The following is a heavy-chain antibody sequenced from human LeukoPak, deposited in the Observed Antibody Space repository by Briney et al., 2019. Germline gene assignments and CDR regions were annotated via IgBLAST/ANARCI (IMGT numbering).Heavy chain of an antibody. CDR2: MNPNSGNT. CDR1: GYTFTSYD. Sequence: GESLKISCKGSGYTFTSYDINWVRQATGQGLEWMGWMNPNSGNTGYAQKFQGRVTITRNTSISTAYMELSSLRSEDTAVYYCARGLPVLWSGYYTGEDYWGQGTLVTVSS. CDR3: ARGLPVLWSGYYTGEDY. V-gene: IGHV1-8*03. D-gene: IGHD3-3*01. J-gene: IGHJ4*02.